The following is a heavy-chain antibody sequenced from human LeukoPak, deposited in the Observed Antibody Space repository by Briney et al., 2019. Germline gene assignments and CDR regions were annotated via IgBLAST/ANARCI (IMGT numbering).Heavy chain of an antibody. Sequence: GGSLRLSCAASGFTFSNAWMSGVRQAPGKGLEWVGRIKSKTDGRTTDYAAPVKGRFTISRDDSKNTLYLQMNSLKTEDTAVYYCTTDSSPLDYWGQGTLVTVSS. V-gene: IGHV3-15*01. CDR3: TTDSSPLDY. CDR2: IKSKTDGRTT. J-gene: IGHJ4*02. CDR1: GFTFSNAW. D-gene: IGHD6-13*01.